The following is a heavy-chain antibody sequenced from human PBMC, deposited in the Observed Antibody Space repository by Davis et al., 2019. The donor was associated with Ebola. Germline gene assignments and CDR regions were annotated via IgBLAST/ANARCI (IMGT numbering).Heavy chain of an antibody. J-gene: IGHJ4*02. D-gene: IGHD1-26*01. CDR3: ARRVGARSGFDS. Sequence: ASVKVSCKASVYTFTSYDINWVRQATGQGLEWMGWMNPNSGNTGYAQKFQGRITMTRNISISTAYMELSSLRSDDTAVYYCARRVGARSGFDSWGQGSLVTVSS. CDR2: MNPNSGNT. CDR1: VYTFTSYD. V-gene: IGHV1-8*02.